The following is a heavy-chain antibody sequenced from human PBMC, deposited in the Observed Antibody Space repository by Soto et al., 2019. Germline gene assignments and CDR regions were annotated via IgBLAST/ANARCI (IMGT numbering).Heavy chain of an antibody. J-gene: IGHJ4*02. D-gene: IGHD7-27*01. V-gene: IGHV4-30-2*01. CDR3: ARLNGDPDS. CDR1: GASISSGGHS. Sequence: QVQLQESGPGLVKPSQTLSLTCAVSGASISSGGHSWTWIRQPPGEGLEWIGYFSHTGGTYYNPSPKSRVIISVDGSKNHLSLKLRSVTAADTAVYYCARLNGDPDSWGQGTLVTVSS. CDR2: FSHTGGT.